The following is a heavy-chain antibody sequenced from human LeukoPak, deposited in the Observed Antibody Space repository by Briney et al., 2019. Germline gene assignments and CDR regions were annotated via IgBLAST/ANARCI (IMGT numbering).Heavy chain of an antibody. CDR1: GFTFSSFA. J-gene: IGHJ6*02. D-gene: IGHD2-15*01. CDR2: ISGSGGST. CDR3: AKAPEYCGGGSCYGGGYYYGMDV. Sequence: GGSLRLSCAASGFTFSSFAMTWVRQAPGKGLEWVSAISGSGGSTYYADSVKGRFTISRDNSKNTLYLQMNSLRAEDTAVYYCAKAPEYCGGGSCYGGGYYYGMDVWGQGTTVTVSS. V-gene: IGHV3-23*01.